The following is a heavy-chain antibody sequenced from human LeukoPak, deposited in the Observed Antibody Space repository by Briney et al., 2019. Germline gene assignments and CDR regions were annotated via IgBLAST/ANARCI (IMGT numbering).Heavy chain of an antibody. J-gene: IGHJ5*02. CDR3: ATDHSMADTAWWFDP. D-gene: IGHD5-24*01. CDR2: INPSGTGT. V-gene: IGHV1-46*01. Sequence: APVKVSCKASGYTITNNWMHWVRQAPGQGLEWMGVINPSGTGTSYGQKFQGRITMSRDTSTSTVYMELSSLRSEDTAFYYCATDHSMADTAWWFDPWGQGTLVTVSS. CDR1: GYTITNNW.